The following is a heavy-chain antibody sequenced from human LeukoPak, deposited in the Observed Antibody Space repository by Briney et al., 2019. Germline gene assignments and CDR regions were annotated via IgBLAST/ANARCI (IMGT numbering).Heavy chain of an antibody. Sequence: SVKVSCKASGGTFISYAISWVRQAPGQGLEWMGGIIPIFGTANYAQKFQGRVTMTRDTSTSTVYMELSSLRSEDTAVYYCARDREPSGIAVRTNWFDPWGQGTLVTVSS. V-gene: IGHV1-69*05. CDR3: ARDREPSGIAVRTNWFDP. D-gene: IGHD6-13*01. CDR1: GGTFISYA. CDR2: IIPIFGTA. J-gene: IGHJ5*02.